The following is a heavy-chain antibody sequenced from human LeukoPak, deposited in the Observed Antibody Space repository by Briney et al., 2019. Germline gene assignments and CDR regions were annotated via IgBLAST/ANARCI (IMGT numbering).Heavy chain of an antibody. V-gene: IGHV5-51*01. J-gene: IGHJ5*02. CDR1: GYTFTSYW. Sequence: GASLQISCKGSGYTFTSYWIGWVRQMPGKGLEWMGIIYPGDSDTRYSPSFQGQVTISADMSISTAYLQWSSLKASDTAMYYCACYLGGGTSTYSYFDPWGQGTLVTVSS. CDR2: IYPGDSDT. D-gene: IGHD2-15*01. CDR3: ACYLGGGTSTYSYFDP.